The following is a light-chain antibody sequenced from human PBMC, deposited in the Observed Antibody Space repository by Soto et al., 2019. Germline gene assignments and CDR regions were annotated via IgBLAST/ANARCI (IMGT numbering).Light chain of an antibody. J-gene: IGKJ4*01. CDR2: DAS. Sequence: DFHMPQSQSPLSAIFADRATITFRASQSISDYLNWYQQKMGKAPKLMIHDASRLQSGVPSRFSGSGSGTDFTLTITTLQAEDFATNYCQKSYRTPPTFGGGTKVDIK. V-gene: IGKV1-39*01. CDR3: QKSYRTPPT. CDR1: QSISDY.